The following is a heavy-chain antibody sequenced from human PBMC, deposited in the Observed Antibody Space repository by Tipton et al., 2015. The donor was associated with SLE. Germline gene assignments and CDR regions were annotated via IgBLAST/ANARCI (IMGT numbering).Heavy chain of an antibody. CDR2: IYHIGTT. V-gene: IGHV4-30-2*02. CDR1: GGFISSAGYS. D-gene: IGHD3-10*01. J-gene: IGHJ6*02. Sequence: TLSLTCTVSGGFISSAGYSWSWIRQAPGKGLEWIGNIYHIGTTSYSPSLKSRVTLSEDRSTNQFSLKLRSVTAADTALYYCHGGASHYYGSGRFSRGDYSDIDVWGQGTTVAVSS. CDR3: HGGASHYYGSGRFSRGDYSDIDV.